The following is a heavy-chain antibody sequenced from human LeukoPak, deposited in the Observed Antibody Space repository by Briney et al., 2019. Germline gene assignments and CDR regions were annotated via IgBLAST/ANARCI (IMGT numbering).Heavy chain of an antibody. Sequence: GESLRISCRGSGYSFTSYWIGWVRQMPGKGLEWLGIINPGDSDTRYSPSFQGQVTISADKSISTANLQWSSLKASDTAMYYCARRIGSGWYDYWGQGTLVTVSS. CDR1: GYSFTSYW. J-gene: IGHJ4*02. CDR3: ARRIGSGWYDY. V-gene: IGHV5-51*01. CDR2: INPGDSDT. D-gene: IGHD6-19*01.